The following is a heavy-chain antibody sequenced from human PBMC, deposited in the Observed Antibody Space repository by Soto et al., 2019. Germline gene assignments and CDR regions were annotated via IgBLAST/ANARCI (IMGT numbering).Heavy chain of an antibody. J-gene: IGHJ3*02. CDR1: GFTVSSNY. V-gene: IGHV3-53*01. Sequence: GGSLRLSCAASGFTVSSNYMSWVRQATGKGLEWVSVICSGGSTYYAGSVKGRFTISRENAKNSSYLQMNSLRAEDTAVYYCARYSSSSIVDAFDIWGQGTMVTVSS. CDR3: ARYSSSSIVDAFDI. CDR2: ICSGGST. D-gene: IGHD6-6*01.